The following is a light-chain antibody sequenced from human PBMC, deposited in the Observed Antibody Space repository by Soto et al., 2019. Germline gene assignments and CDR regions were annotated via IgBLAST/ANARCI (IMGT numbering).Light chain of an antibody. CDR3: QQYGSSPPWT. Sequence: EIVLTQSPGTLSLSPGERATLSCRASQSVSSSYVAWYQQKPGQAPRLLIYGASSRAPGIPDRFSGSGSGTDFTLTISRLEPADFAVYYCQQYGSSPPWTFGQGTKVDIK. J-gene: IGKJ1*01. V-gene: IGKV3-20*01. CDR1: QSVSSSY. CDR2: GAS.